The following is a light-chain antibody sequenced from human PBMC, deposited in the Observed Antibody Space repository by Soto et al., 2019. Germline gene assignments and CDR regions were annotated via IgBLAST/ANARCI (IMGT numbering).Light chain of an antibody. CDR1: QSISNY. J-gene: IGKJ1*01. Sequence: DIKMTQSPSSLSASVGDRVTITCRASQSISNYLQWYQHKPGQAPRLLVYAASSLHSGVPSRFSGSGSGTDFTLTISSLQPEDFATYYCLQTYTTLTWTFGQGTKVDI. CDR2: AAS. V-gene: IGKV1-39*01. CDR3: LQTYTTLTWT.